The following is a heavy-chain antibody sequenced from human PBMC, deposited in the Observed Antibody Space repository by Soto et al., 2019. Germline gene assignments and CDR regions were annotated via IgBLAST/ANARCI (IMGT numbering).Heavy chain of an antibody. J-gene: IGHJ5*01. CDR1: GDSISNLDYF. CDR2: IYKSATA. D-gene: IGHD7-27*01. CDR3: ARGRYCLTGRCFPNWFDS. Sequence: SETLSLTCSVSGDSISNLDYFWAWIRQPPGQALEYIGYIYKSATAYYNPSFESRVAISVDTSKSQFSLNVTSVTAADTAVYFCARGRYCLTGRCFPNWFDSWGQGALVTVSS. V-gene: IGHV4-30-4*01.